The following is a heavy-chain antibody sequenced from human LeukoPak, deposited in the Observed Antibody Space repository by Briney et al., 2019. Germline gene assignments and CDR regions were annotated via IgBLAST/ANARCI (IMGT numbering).Heavy chain of an antibody. D-gene: IGHD1-14*01. CDR2: IFYSGST. J-gene: IGHJ4*02. Sequence: SETLSLTCTVSGDSISNYYWNWVRQPPGMGLEWLGSIFYSGSTYYNPSLKSRVIISVDTSKNQFSLKLSSVTAADTAVYYCARHLGIGNYYFDYWGQGTLVTVSS. CDR1: GDSISNYY. V-gene: IGHV4-39*01. CDR3: ARHLGIGNYYFDY.